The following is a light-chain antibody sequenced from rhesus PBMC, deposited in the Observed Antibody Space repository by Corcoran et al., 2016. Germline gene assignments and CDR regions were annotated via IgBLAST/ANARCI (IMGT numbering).Light chain of an antibody. CDR1: QGITND. CDR2: ESS. CDR3: QHYYSIPYS. J-gene: IGKJ2*01. Sequence: DIQMTQSPSSLSASVGDRVTITCRASQGITNDLAWYQQKRGETPELLIFESSSLQSGIPSRFSGSGSGTDFTLTISRLQPEDFATYYCQHYYSIPYSFGQGTKVEIK. V-gene: IGKV1-25*01.